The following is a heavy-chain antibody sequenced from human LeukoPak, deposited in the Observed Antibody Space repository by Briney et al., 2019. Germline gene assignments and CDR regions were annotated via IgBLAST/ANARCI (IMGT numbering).Heavy chain of an antibody. CDR3: ARDARWFYYMDV. CDR1: GFTFSDYY. V-gene: IGHV3-11*04. Sequence: PGGSLRLSCAASGFTFSDYYMSWIRQAPGKGLEWVSYISSSGSTIYHADSVKGRFTISRDNAKNSLYLQMNSLRAEDTAVYYCARDARWFYYMDVWGKGTTVTVSS. J-gene: IGHJ6*03. CDR2: ISSSGSTI. D-gene: IGHD4-23*01.